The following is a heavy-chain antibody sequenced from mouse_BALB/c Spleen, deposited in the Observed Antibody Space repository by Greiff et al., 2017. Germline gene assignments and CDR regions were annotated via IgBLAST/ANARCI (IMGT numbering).Heavy chain of an antibody. D-gene: IGHD1-1*01. V-gene: IGHV1S81*02. J-gene: IGHJ1*01. CDR1: GYTFTSYW. CDR2: INPSNGRT. CDR3: ARDGSTLYWYFDV. Sequence: QVQLKQPGAELVKPGASVKLSCKASGYTFTSYWMHWVKQRPGQGLEWIGEINPSNGRTNYNEKFKSKATLTVDKSSSTAYMQLSSLTSEDSEVYYCARDGSTLYWYFDVWGAGTTVTVSS.